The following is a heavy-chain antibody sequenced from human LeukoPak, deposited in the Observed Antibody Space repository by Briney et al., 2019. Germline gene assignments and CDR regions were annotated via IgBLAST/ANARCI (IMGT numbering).Heavy chain of an antibody. Sequence: PGGSLRLSCAASGFTFSSYSMNWVRQAPGKGLEWVSSISSSSSYIYYADSVKGRFTISRENAKNSLYLQMNSLRAEDTAVYYCARKTYYYDSSGYYCYFDYWGQGTLVTVSS. V-gene: IGHV3-21*01. CDR1: GFTFSSYS. CDR2: ISSSSSYI. D-gene: IGHD3-22*01. CDR3: ARKTYYYDSSGYYCYFDY. J-gene: IGHJ4*02.